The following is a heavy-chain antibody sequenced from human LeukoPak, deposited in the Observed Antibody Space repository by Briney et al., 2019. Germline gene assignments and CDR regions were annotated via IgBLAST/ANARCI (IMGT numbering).Heavy chain of an antibody. CDR2: ISSTVVTT. Sequence: GGSLRLSRAASGFTFSSYWMRWVRQAPGEGLEWVSSISSTVVTTYYADSVKGRFTISRDNSKNTLYLQMNSLRAEDTAIYYCAKNGDRGAYCTGGTCYPCFYYYMDVWGKGTTVTI. CDR3: AKNGDRGAYCTGGTCYPCFYYYMDV. CDR1: GFTFSSYW. D-gene: IGHD2-15*01. J-gene: IGHJ6*03. V-gene: IGHV3-23*01.